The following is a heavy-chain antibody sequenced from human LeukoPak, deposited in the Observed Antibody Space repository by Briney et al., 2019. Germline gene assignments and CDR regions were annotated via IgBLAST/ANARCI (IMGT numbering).Heavy chain of an antibody. CDR3: ARAEWELLLFDY. D-gene: IGHD1-26*01. CDR2: INAGNGNT. V-gene: IGHV1-3*01. CDR1: GYTFTSYA. Sequence: ASVKVSCKASGYTFTSYAMHWVRQAPGQRLEWMGWINAGNGNTKYSQKFQGRVTITRDTSASTAYMELSSLRSEDTAVYYCARAEWELLLFDYWGQGTLVTVSS. J-gene: IGHJ4*02.